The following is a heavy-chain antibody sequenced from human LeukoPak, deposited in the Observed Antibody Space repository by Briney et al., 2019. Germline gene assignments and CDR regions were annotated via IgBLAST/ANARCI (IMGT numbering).Heavy chain of an antibody. J-gene: IGHJ4*02. CDR2: INPNSGGT. CDR3: ARGGYNTGWEFDY. D-gene: IGHD6-19*01. V-gene: IGHV1-2*02. Sequence: ASVKVSCKASGYTFIDYYMHWVRQDPGQGLEWMGWINPNSGGTDYAQKFQGRVTMTRDTSISTAYMELSRLRSDDTAVYYCARGGYNTGWEFDYWGQGTLVTVSS. CDR1: GYTFIDYY.